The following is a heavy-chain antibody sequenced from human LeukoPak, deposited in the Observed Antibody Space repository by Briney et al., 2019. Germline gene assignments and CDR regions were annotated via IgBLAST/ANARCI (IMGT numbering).Heavy chain of an antibody. Sequence: SETLSLTCTVSGGSISSSSYYWSWIRQPPGKGLEWIGYIYYSGSTNYNPSLKSRVTISVDTSKNQFSLKLSSVTAADTAVYYCARTDIMITFGGVIAPGYFDYWGQGTLVTVSS. V-gene: IGHV4-61*01. CDR3: ARTDIMITFGGVIAPGYFDY. CDR1: GGSISSSSYY. J-gene: IGHJ4*02. D-gene: IGHD3-16*02. CDR2: IYYSGST.